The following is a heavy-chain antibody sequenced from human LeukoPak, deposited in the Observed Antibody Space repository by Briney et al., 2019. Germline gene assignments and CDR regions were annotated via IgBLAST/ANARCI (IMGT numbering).Heavy chain of an antibody. V-gene: IGHV2-70*04. CDR3: ARIPSTLEAFDV. CDR1: GFSLSTDGMR. Sequence: SGPALVKPTQTLTLTCTFSGFSLSTDGMRVSWIRQPPGKALEWLALIDWDDDTFYSTSLRTRLAISKDTSKNQVVLTITNVDPVDTGKYYRARIPSTLEAFDVWGQGTMVTVSS. CDR2: IDWDDDT. J-gene: IGHJ3*01. D-gene: IGHD5/OR15-5a*01.